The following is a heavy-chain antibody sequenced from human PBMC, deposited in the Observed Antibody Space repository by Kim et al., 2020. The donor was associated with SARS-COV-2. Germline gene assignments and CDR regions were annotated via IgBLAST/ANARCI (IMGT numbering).Heavy chain of an antibody. J-gene: IGHJ4*02. V-gene: IGHV4-59*01. CDR2: ST. Sequence: STNYNPSLKSRVTISGDTSKNQVSLKLSSVTAADTAVYYCARRASGWYDYWGQGTLVTVSS. D-gene: IGHD6-19*01. CDR3: ARRASGWYDY.